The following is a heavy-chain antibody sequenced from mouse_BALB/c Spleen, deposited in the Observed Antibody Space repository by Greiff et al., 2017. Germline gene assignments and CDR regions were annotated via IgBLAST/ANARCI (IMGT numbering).Heavy chain of an antibody. CDR1: GFTFSDAW. CDR3: TPQLGQDYYAMDY. Sequence: EVQLQESGGGLVQPGGSMKLSCAASGFTFSDAWMDWVRQSPEKGLEWVAEIRSKDNNHATYYAESVKGRFTISRDDSKSSVYLQMNSLRAEDTGIYYCTPQLGQDYYAMDYWGQGTSVTVSS. CDR2: IRSKDNNHAT. D-gene: IGHD4-1*02. J-gene: IGHJ4*01. V-gene: IGHV6-6*01.